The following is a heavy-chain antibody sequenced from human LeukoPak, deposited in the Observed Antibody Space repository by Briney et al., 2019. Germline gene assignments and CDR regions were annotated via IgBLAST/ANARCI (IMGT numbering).Heavy chain of an antibody. CDR1: GGSISSYY. V-gene: IGHV4-59*01. CDR3: ARMYSYDSSGSYSWYFDL. Sequence: SESLSLACTVAGGSISSYYGGWIGRPPGRGRDGIRYIYFRGSPNYNPPLKSRVTISVDTSKNQFSLQLSSVTAAETAAYSCARMYSYDSSGSYSWYFDLWGRGTLVTVSS. CDR2: IYFRGSP. D-gene: IGHD3-22*01. J-gene: IGHJ2*01.